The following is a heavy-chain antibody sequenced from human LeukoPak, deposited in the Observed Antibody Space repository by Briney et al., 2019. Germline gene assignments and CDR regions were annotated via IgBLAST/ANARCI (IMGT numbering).Heavy chain of an antibody. V-gene: IGHV3-23*01. CDR1: GFTFSSYA. Sequence: GGSLRLSCAASGFTFSSYAMSWVRQAPGKGLEWVSAISGSGGSTYYADSVKGRFTISRDNSKNTLYLQMNSLRAEDTAVYYCAKDQRDCSSTSCYLGREDAFDIWGQGTMVTVSS. J-gene: IGHJ3*02. CDR2: ISGSGGST. CDR3: AKDQRDCSSTSCYLGREDAFDI. D-gene: IGHD2-2*01.